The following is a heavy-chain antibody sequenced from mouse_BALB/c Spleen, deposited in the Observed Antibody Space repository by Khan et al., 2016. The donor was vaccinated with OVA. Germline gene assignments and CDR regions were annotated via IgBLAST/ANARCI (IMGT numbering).Heavy chain of an antibody. J-gene: IGHJ3*01. V-gene: IGHV5-6*01. CDR1: GFTFSTYG. Sequence: EVELVESGGDLVKPGGSLKLSCAVSGFTFSTYGMSWVRQTPDKRLEWVVTISSGGHYTYYPASVKGRFTISRDNAKSTLYLQMSSLKSEDTAIYYGARLAYYYNSEGFAYWGQGTLVTVSA. CDR3: ARLAYYYNSEGFAY. CDR2: ISSGGHYT. D-gene: IGHD1-1*01.